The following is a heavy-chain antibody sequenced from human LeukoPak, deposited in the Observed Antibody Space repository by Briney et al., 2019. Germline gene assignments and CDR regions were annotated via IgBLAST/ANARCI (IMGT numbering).Heavy chain of an antibody. CDR2: IYSGGST. J-gene: IGHJ4*02. CDR3: ARALRSGRYYYFDY. D-gene: IGHD1-26*01. V-gene: IGHV3-66*01. Sequence: GGSLRLSCAASGFTVSSNYMSWVRQAPGKGLEWVSVIYSGGSTYYADSVKGRFTISRDNSKNTLYLHMNSLRAEDTAVYYCARALRSGRYYYFDYWGQGTLVTVSS. CDR1: GFTVSSNY.